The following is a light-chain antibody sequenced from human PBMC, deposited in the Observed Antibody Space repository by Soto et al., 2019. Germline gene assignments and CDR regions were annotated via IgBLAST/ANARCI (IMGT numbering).Light chain of an antibody. CDR3: LQYHNLWT. V-gene: IGKV3-15*01. CDR1: QNIYSN. J-gene: IGKJ1*01. CDR2: RAS. Sequence: IVITQSPATLSVSPGERATLSCRASQNIYSNIAWYQQRPGQAPRLLIYRASTRATGVPARFSGSGSGTEFTLTISXLQSEDFTVYSCLQYHNLWTFGQGTKVDTK.